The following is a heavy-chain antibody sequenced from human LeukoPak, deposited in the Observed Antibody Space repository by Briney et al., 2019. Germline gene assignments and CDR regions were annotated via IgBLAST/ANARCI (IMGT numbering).Heavy chain of an antibody. J-gene: IGHJ4*02. CDR2: IYSGGNT. V-gene: IGHV3-53*05. CDR3: AKSPQWLVIDY. CDR1: GFTVSSNY. D-gene: IGHD6-19*01. Sequence: PGGSLRLSCAASGFTVSSNYMSWVRQAPGKGLEWVSVIYSGGNTYYADSVKGRFTISRDNSKNTLYLQMNSLRAEDTAVYYCAKSPQWLVIDYWGQGTLVTVSS.